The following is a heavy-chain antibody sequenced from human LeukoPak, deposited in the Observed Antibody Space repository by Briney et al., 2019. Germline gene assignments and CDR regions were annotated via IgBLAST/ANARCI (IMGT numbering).Heavy chain of an antibody. Sequence: GGSLRPSCAASGFTFSSYAMSWVGQAPGKGLGWVSAISGSGGSTYYADSVKGRFTISRDISKNTLYLQMNSLRAEDTAVYHCAKESPTMFEVNSFYYGMDVWGQGTTVTVSS. CDR2: ISGSGGST. CDR1: GFTFSSYA. V-gene: IGHV3-23*01. CDR3: AKESPTMFEVNSFYYGMDV. D-gene: IGHD3-3*01. J-gene: IGHJ6*02.